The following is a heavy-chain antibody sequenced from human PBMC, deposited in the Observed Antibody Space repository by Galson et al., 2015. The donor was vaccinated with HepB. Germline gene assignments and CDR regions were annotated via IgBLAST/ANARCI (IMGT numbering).Heavy chain of an antibody. V-gene: IGHV3-64D*09. CDR2: IRSNGDRA. D-gene: IGHD4-17*01. Sequence: SLGLSCAASRFNNRPHALHGVPQAPGKGLEYVPGIRSNGDRAYYAASVKGRFTTSRDNSKNTMYLQMSSLRVGDTATYYCMKRMGRVDLATTGALDIWGQGTMVTVSS. CDR1: RFNNRPHA. CDR3: MKRMGRVDLATTGALDI. J-gene: IGHJ3*02.